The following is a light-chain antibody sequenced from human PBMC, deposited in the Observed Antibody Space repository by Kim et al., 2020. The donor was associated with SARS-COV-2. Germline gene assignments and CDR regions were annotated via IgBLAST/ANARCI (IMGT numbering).Light chain of an antibody. Sequence: QTVTISCIGSSSNIGTGYDVHWYQQIPGTGPKLLSFDNNNRPSGVPDRFSGSKSGASASLAITGLQAEDEADYYCQSYDNSLSGVLFGGGTQLTVL. J-gene: IGLJ2*01. V-gene: IGLV1-40*03. CDR1: SSNIGTGYD. CDR3: QSYDNSLSGVL. CDR2: DNN.